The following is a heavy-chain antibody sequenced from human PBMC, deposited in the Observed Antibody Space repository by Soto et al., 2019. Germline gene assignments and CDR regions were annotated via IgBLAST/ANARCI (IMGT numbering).Heavy chain of an antibody. J-gene: IGHJ6*02. CDR3: ARKGYIGNFAMDV. CDR2: ISGHNGKA. CDR1: GYTFKSYD. V-gene: IGHV1-18*04. Sequence: ASVKVSCKASGYTFKSYDVMWVRKAPGQGLEWMGWISGHNGKADYAENFQGRVIMATDTSTATASMDLRGLRSDDTAVYYCARKGYIGNFAMDVWGQGTTVTVSS. D-gene: IGHD5-12*01.